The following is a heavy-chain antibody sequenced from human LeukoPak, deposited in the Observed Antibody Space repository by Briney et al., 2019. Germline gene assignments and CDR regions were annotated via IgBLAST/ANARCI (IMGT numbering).Heavy chain of an antibody. V-gene: IGHV3-11*04. CDR2: ISGSGLTI. Sequence: GGSLRLSCAASGFTFSDYYMIWIRQAPGKGLEWVSYISGSGLTIFYADSVKGRFTIPRDSAKNSLYLQMNTLRDEDTAVYYCASGRLYFDYWGQGTLVTVSS. CDR1: GFTFSDYY. CDR3: ASGRLYFDY. J-gene: IGHJ4*02.